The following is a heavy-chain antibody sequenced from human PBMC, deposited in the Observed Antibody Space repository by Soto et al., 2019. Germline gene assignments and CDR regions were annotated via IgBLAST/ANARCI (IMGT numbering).Heavy chain of an antibody. V-gene: IGHV4-59*01. CDR3: ARDPNIVATISAFDI. CDR2: IYYSGST. J-gene: IGHJ3*02. CDR1: GGSISSYY. D-gene: IGHD5-12*01. Sequence: SETLSLTCTVSGGSISSYYWSWIRQPPGKGLEWIGYIYYSGSTNYNPSLKSRVTISVDTSKNQFSLKLSSVTAADTAVYYCARDPNIVATISAFDIWGQGTMVTVSS.